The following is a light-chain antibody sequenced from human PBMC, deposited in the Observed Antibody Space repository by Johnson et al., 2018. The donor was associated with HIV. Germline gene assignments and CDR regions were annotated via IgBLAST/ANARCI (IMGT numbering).Light chain of an antibody. CDR3: GVWDASLSPHYV. Sequence: QSVLTQPPSVSAAPGQRVNISCSGNSSNIENYFVSWYQQLPGAAPRLLIYEDNKRPSGIPDRFSGSKSGTSATLGITGLQTGDEADYYCGVWDASLSPHYVFGTGTTVIVL. J-gene: IGLJ1*01. CDR1: SSNIENYF. CDR2: EDN. V-gene: IGLV1-51*02.